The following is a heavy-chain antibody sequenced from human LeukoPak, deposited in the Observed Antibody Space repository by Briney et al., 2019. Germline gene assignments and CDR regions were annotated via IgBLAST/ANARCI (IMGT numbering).Heavy chain of an antibody. Sequence: PSETLSLTCTVSGGSISSNTYYWDWIRQPPGKGLECIGSIYYGGSTYYNPSLKSRVIIPVDTSKNQFSLKLTSVTAADTAVYYCARAPYYSSYYFDYWGQGTLVTVSS. J-gene: IGHJ4*02. CDR3: ARAPYYSSYYFDY. V-gene: IGHV4-39*07. CDR1: GGSISSNTYY. CDR2: IYYGGST. D-gene: IGHD3-10*01.